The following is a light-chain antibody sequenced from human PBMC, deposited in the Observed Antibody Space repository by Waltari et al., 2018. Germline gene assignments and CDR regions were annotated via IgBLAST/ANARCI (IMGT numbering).Light chain of an antibody. CDR3: SSQTLDGLVL. J-gene: IGLJ2*01. Sequence: QAALTRPAAVSGSPGQSLALPARDPHRGVRACEPASWHQHHPDKAPQVISYDVTHRTSGVSARFSAAKSANTASLTISRLQPEDEADYYCSSQTLDGLVLFGGGTRLTVL. CDR2: DVT. V-gene: IGLV2-14*03. CDR1: HRGVRACEP.